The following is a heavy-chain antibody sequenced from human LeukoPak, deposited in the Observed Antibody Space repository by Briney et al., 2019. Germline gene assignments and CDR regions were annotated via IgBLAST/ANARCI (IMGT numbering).Heavy chain of an antibody. D-gene: IGHD3-3*01. Sequence: PGGSLRLSCAASGFTFDDYGMSWVRQAPGKGLEWVANIKQDGSEKYYVDSVKGRFTISRDNAKNSLYLQMNSLRAEDTAVYYCARDRFYDFWSGKKYYFDYWGQGTLVTVSS. CDR2: IKQDGSEK. CDR3: ARDRFYDFWSGKKYYFDY. J-gene: IGHJ4*02. CDR1: GFTFDDYG. V-gene: IGHV3-7*01.